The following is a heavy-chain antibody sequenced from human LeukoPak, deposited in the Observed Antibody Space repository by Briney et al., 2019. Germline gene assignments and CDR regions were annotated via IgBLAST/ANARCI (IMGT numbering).Heavy chain of an antibody. V-gene: IGHV3-11*04. CDR2: ISSSGTTI. Sequence: KTGGSLRLSCAASGFTFSNAWMSWVRQAPGKGLEWDSYISSSGTTIYYADSVKGRFTISRDNAKNSLYLQMNSLRAEDTAVYYCARVDTGMGLDYWGQGTLVTVSS. CDR3: ARVDTGMGLDY. D-gene: IGHD5-18*01. CDR1: GFTFSNAW. J-gene: IGHJ4*02.